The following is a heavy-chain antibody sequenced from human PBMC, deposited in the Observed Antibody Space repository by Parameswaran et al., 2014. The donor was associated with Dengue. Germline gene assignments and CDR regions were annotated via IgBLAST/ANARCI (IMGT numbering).Heavy chain of an antibody. CDR3: ARTPGKPIVATLGSFDI. Sequence: WVRQAPGQGLEWMGWISAYNGNTNYAQKLQGRVTMTTDTSTSTAYMELRSLRSDDTAVYYCARTPGKPIVATLGSFDIWGQGTMVTVSS. CDR2: ISAYNGNT. V-gene: IGHV1-18*01. D-gene: IGHD5-12*01. J-gene: IGHJ3*02.